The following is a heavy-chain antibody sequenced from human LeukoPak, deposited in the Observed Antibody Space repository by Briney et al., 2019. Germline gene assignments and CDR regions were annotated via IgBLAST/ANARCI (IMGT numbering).Heavy chain of an antibody. CDR3: ARDRGAYCGGDCYLGFDY. CDR2: ISSSGSNI. Sequence: GGSLRLSCAASGFTFRTFEMNWVRQAPGKGLEWVSYISSSGSNIYYADSVKGRFTISRDNAKNSLYLQMTSLTAEDTAVYYCARDRGAYCGGDCYLGFDYWGRGTLVTVSS. D-gene: IGHD2-21*02. J-gene: IGHJ4*01. V-gene: IGHV3-48*03. CDR1: GFTFRTFE.